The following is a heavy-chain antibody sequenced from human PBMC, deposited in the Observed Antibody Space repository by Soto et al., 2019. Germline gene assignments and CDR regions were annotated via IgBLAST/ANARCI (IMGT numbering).Heavy chain of an antibody. CDR3: ARGLPTMIVVAHDAFDI. D-gene: IGHD3-22*01. CDR2: IYYSGST. J-gene: IGHJ3*02. Sequence: QVQLQESGPGLVKPSQTLSLTCTVSGGSISSGGYYWSWIRQHPGKGLEWIGYIYYSGSTYYNPSLKSRVTISVDTSKNQFSLKLSSVTAADTAVYYCARGLPTMIVVAHDAFDIWGQGTMVTVSS. V-gene: IGHV4-31*03. CDR1: GGSISSGGYY.